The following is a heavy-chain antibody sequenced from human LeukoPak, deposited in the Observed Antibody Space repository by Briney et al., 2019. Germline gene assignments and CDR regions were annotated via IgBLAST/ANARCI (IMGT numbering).Heavy chain of an antibody. CDR3: ARESITGHRDFDY. D-gene: IGHD1-20*01. CDR2: ISSSGSRTI. V-gene: IGHV3-48*03. Sequence: GGSLRLSCAASGFTFSSYEMNWVRQAPGKGLELVSYISSSGSRTIYYADSVKGRFTMSRDNAKNSLYLQMNSLRAEDTAVYYCARESITGHRDFDYWGQGTLVTVSS. CDR1: GFTFSSYE. J-gene: IGHJ4*02.